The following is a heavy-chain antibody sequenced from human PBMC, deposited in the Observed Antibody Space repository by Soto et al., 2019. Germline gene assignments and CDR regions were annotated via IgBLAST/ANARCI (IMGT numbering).Heavy chain of an antibody. J-gene: IGHJ6*02. D-gene: IGHD3-10*01. CDR2: IYYSGST. V-gene: IGHV4-59*01. CDR1: GGSISSYY. Sequence: PSEPLSLTCTVSGGSISSYYWSWIRQPPGKGLEWIGYIYYSGSTNYNPSLKSRVTISVDTSKNQFSLKLSSVTAADTAVYYCARAGYYGSGSYYKYYYYYYGMDVWGQGTTVTVSS. CDR3: ARAGYYGSGSYYKYYYYYYGMDV.